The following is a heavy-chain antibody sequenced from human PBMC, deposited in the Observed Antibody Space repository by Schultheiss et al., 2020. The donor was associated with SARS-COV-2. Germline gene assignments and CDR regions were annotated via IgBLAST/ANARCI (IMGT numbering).Heavy chain of an antibody. Sequence: GGSLRLSCAASGFTFSTYWMHWVRQVPGKGPVWVSAISGSGGSTYYADSVKGRFTISRDNSKNTLYLQMNSLRAGDTDVYYCAKDLVDYDSYYYGMDVWGQGTTVTVSS. D-gene: IGHD5-12*01. V-gene: IGHV3-23*01. CDR3: AKDLVDYDSYYYGMDV. CDR1: GFTFSTYW. CDR2: ISGSGGST. J-gene: IGHJ6*02.